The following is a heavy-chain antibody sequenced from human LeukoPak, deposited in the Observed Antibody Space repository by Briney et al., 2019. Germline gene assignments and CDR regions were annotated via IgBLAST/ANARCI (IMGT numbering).Heavy chain of an antibody. CDR3: ASGQWLVPIDY. J-gene: IGHJ4*02. CDR2: IDPSDSYT. D-gene: IGHD6-19*01. CDR1: GYSFTSYR. V-gene: IGHV5-10-1*01. Sequence: GESLKISCKGSGYSFTSYRISWVRQMPGKGLEWMGRIDPSDSYTNYSPSFQGHVTISADKSISTAYLQWSSLKASDTAMYYCASGQWLVPIDYWGQGTLVTVSS.